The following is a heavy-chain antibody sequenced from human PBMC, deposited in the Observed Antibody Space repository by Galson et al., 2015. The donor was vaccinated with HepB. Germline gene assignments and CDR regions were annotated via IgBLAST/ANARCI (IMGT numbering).Heavy chain of an antibody. V-gene: IGHV3-23*01. J-gene: IGHJ6*02. Sequence: SLRLSCAASGFTFSSYAMSWVRQAPGKGLEWVSAISGSGGSTYYADSVKGRFTISRDNSKNTLYLQMNSLRAEDTAVYYCAVWFGELYSYYGMDVWGQGTTVTVSS. CDR1: GFTFSSYA. CDR2: ISGSGGST. D-gene: IGHD3-10*01. CDR3: AVWFGELYSYYGMDV.